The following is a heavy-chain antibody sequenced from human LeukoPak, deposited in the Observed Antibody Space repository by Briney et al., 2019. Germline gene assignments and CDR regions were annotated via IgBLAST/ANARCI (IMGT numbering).Heavy chain of an antibody. CDR3: ARTSGWYWEVDY. J-gene: IGHJ4*02. CDR2: IYYSGST. Sequence: SSETLSLTCTVSGGSINSRSYYWGWIRQPPGKGLEWIGNIYYSGSTYYNPSLKSRVTISVDTSKNQFSLKLSSVTAADTAVYYCARTSGWYWEVDYWGQGTLVTVSS. D-gene: IGHD6-19*01. CDR1: GGSINSRSYY. V-gene: IGHV4-39*07.